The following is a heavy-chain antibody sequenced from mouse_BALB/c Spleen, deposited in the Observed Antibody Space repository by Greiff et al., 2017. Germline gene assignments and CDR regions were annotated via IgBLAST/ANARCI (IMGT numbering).Heavy chain of an antibody. Sequence: QVQLQQSGAELMKPGASVKISCKATGYTFSSYWIEWVKQRPGHGLEWIGEILPGSGSTNYNEKFKGKATFTADTSSNTAYMQLSSLTSEDSAVYYCASTTVGATGFDYWGQGTTLTVSS. V-gene: IGHV1-9*01. J-gene: IGHJ2*01. CDR2: ILPGSGST. CDR1: GYTFSSYW. D-gene: IGHD1-1*01. CDR3: ASTTVGATGFDY.